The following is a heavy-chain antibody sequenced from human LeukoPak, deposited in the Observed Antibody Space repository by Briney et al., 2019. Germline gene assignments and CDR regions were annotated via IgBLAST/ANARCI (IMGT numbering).Heavy chain of an antibody. V-gene: IGHV1-69*02. CDR1: GYTFTSYY. CDR3: ASTYSSRTHPNDY. J-gene: IGHJ4*02. D-gene: IGHD6-13*01. CDR2: IIPILGIA. Sequence: GASVKVSCKASGYTFTSYYMHWVRQAPGQGLEWMGRIIPILGIANYAQKFQGRVTITADKSTSTAYMELSSLRSEDTAVYYCASTYSSRTHPNDYWGQGTLVTVSS.